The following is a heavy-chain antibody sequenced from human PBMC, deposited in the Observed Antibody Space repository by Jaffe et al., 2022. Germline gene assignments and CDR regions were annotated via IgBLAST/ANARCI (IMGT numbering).Heavy chain of an antibody. CDR1: GGSISSGSYY. CDR3: ARSITMVRGVITDYFDY. CDR2: IYTSGST. Sequence: QVQLQESGPGLVKPSQTLSLTCTVSGGSISSGSYYWSWIRQPAGKGLEWIGRIYTSGSTNYNPSLKSRVTISVDTSKNQFSLKLSSVTAADTAVYYCARSITMVRGVITDYFDYWGQGTLVTVSS. V-gene: IGHV4-61*02. J-gene: IGHJ4*02. D-gene: IGHD3-10*01.